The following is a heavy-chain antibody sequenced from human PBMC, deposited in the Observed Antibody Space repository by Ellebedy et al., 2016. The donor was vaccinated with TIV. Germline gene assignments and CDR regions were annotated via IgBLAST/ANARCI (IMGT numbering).Heavy chain of an antibody. J-gene: IGHJ4*02. Sequence: GGSLRLXXAASGFTFSSYDMHWVRQATGKGLEWVSAIGTAGDTYYPGSVKGRFTISRENAKNSLYLQMNSLRAGDTAVYYCARGSGSRGYEYYFDYWGQGTLVTVSS. CDR3: ARGSGSRGYEYYFDY. D-gene: IGHD5-12*01. CDR1: GFTFSSYD. CDR2: IGTAGDT. V-gene: IGHV3-13*04.